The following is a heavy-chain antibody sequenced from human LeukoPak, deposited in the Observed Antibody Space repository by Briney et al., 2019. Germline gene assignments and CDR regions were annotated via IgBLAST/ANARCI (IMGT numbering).Heavy chain of an antibody. CDR3: TRDRGAYNLYDY. Sequence: GGSLRLSCTASGFTFGDYAMSWIRQAPGKGLEWVGFIRSKAYGETADYAASVKGRFTISRDDSKAIAYLQMNSLKTEGAAVYHCTRDRGAYNLYDYWGQGTLVAVSS. J-gene: IGHJ4*02. CDR2: IRSKAYGETA. D-gene: IGHD1-1*01. CDR1: GFTFGDYA. V-gene: IGHV3-49*03.